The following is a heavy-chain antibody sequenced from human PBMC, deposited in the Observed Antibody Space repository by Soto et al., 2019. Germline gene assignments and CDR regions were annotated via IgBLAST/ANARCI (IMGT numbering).Heavy chain of an antibody. Sequence: QVQLQQWGAGLLKPSETLSLTCAVYGGSFSGYYWSWIRQPPGKGLEWIGEINHSGSTNYNPYLKSRVTISVDTSKNQVSLKLSSVTAADTAVYYCARRGRDGYNRRTLDYWGQGTLVPVSS. D-gene: IGHD5-12*01. CDR1: GGSFSGYY. CDR3: ARRGRDGYNRRTLDY. CDR2: INHSGST. J-gene: IGHJ4*02. V-gene: IGHV4-34*01.